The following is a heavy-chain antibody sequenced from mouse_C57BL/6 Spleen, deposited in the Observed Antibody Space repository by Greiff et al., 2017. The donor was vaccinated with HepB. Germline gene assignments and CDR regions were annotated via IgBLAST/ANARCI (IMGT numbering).Heavy chain of an antibody. V-gene: IGHV1-55*01. CDR3: ARRQRRPYYYAMDY. CDR1: GYTFTSYW. D-gene: IGHD3-2*02. CDR2: IYPGSGST. J-gene: IGHJ4*01. Sequence: QVQLQQSGAELVKPGASVKMSCKASGYTFTSYWITWVKQRPGQGLEWIGDIYPGSGSTNYNEKFKSKATLTVDTSSSTAYMQLSSLTSEDSAVYYWARRQRRPYYYAMDYWGQGTSVTVSS.